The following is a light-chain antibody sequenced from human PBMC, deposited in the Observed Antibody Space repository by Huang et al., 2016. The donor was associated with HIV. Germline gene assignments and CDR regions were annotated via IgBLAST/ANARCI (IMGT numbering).Light chain of an antibody. V-gene: IGKV3-11*01. CDR2: DAS. CDR1: QSVSSY. CDR3: QQRSNWPPT. Sequence: EIVLTQSPATLSLSPGERATLSCRASQSVSSYLAWYQQKPGQAPRRLIYDASNRVTGIPARFSGSGSGTDFTLTISSLEPEDFAVYYCQQRSNWPPTFGQGTKLEIK. J-gene: IGKJ2*01.